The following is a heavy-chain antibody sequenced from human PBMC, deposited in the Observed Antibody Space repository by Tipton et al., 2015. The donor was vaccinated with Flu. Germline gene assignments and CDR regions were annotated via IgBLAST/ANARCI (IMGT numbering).Heavy chain of an antibody. CDR2: ISGSSIYT. V-gene: IGHV3-23*01. Sequence: GSLRLSCAASGFTFSNYVMTWVRQAPGKGLEWVSGISGSSIYTYYADSVKGRFTISRDNSRNSLYLQMNSLRVGDTAVYYCARGPLPDSNWYNGMDVWGQGTTVTVSS. D-gene: IGHD6-13*01. CDR1: GFTFSNYV. J-gene: IGHJ6*02. CDR3: ARGPLPDSNWYNGMDV.